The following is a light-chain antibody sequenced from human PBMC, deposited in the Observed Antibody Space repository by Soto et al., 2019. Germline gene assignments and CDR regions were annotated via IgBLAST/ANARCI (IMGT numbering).Light chain of an antibody. Sequence: QAVVTQEPSLTVSPGGTVTLTCGFSTGAVTSGHFPVWFQQKPGQAPRTLISDTDNKHSWTPARFSGSLLGGKAALTLSGAQPEDEAEYYCLLSYSDVWVFGGGTQLTV. CDR2: DTD. J-gene: IGLJ3*02. V-gene: IGLV7-46*01. CDR3: LLSYSDVWV. CDR1: TGAVTSGHF.